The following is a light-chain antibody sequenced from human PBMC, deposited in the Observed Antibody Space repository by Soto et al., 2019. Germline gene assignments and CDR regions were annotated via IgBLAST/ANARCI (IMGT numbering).Light chain of an antibody. V-gene: IGKV3-15*01. CDR1: QSVSSN. J-gene: IGKJ1*01. Sequence: EIVMTQSPATLSVSPGKRVILSCGASQSVSSNLAWYQQKPGQTPRLLIHGTSTRATGIPARFSGSGSGTEFTLTISSLQSEDFAVYYCQQYDYWPRTFGQGTKVDIK. CDR2: GTS. CDR3: QQYDYWPRT.